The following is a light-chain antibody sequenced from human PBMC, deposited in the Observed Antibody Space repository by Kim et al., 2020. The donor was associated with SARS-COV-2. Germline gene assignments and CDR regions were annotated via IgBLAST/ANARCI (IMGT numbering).Light chain of an antibody. CDR2: GKN. V-gene: IGLV3-19*01. CDR3: NSRDSSGNHLYV. Sequence: SSELTQDPAVSVALGQTVRITCQGDSLRSYYASWYQQKPGQAPVLVIYGKNNRPSGIPDRFSGSSSGNTASLTITGAQAEDEADYYCNSRDSSGNHLYVFGTGTKVNVL. CDR1: SLRSYY. J-gene: IGLJ1*01.